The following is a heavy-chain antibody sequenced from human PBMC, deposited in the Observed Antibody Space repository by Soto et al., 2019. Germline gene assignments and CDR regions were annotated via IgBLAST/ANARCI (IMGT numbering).Heavy chain of an antibody. CDR3: ARDSSGPGYYYGMDV. Sequence: ASVKVSCKASGGTFSSYAISWVRQGPGQGLEWMGGIIPIFGTANYAQKFQGRVTITADKSTSTAYMELSSLRSEDTAVYYCARDSSGPGYYYGMDVWGQGTTVTVSS. V-gene: IGHV1-69*06. J-gene: IGHJ6*02. CDR2: IIPIFGTA. CDR1: GGTFSSYA. D-gene: IGHD3-22*01.